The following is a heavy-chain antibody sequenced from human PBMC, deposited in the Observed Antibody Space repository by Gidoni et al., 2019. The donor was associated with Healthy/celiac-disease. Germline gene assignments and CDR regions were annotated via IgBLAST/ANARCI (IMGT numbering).Heavy chain of an antibody. CDR3: ARGLGTDHFDY. D-gene: IGHD7-27*01. V-gene: IGHV4-34*01. CDR1: GGSVSGYY. J-gene: IGHJ4*02. CDR2: INHSGST. Sequence: QVQLQQWGAGLLKPSETLSLTSAVYGGSVSGYYWSWIRQPPGKGLEWIGEINHSGSTNYNPSLKSRVTISVDTSKNQFSLKLSSVTAADTAVYYCARGLGTDHFDYWGQGTLVTVSS.